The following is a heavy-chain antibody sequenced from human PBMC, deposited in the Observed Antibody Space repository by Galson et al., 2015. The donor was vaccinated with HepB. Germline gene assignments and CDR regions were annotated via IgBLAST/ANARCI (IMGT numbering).Heavy chain of an antibody. D-gene: IGHD2-2*01. V-gene: IGHV1-2*02. CDR2: INPNRGGT. Sequence: SVKVSCKASGYTFTGYYMHWVRQAPGQGLGWMGWINPNRGGTNYAQKFQGRVTMTRDTSISTACMELSRLRSDDTAVYYCAREWVFQLLPYSWFDPWGQGTLVTVSS. CDR1: GYTFTGYY. CDR3: AREWVFQLLPYSWFDP. J-gene: IGHJ5*02.